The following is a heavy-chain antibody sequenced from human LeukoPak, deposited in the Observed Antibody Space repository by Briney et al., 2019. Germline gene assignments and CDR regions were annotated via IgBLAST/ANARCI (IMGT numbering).Heavy chain of an antibody. V-gene: IGHV1-2*02. Sequence: ASVKVSCKASGYTFTGYYMHWVRRAPGQGLEWMGWINPNSGGTNYAQKFQGRVTMTRDTSISTAYMELSRLRSDDTAVYYCARGSPLRFLEWSTYYFDYWGQGTLVTVSS. D-gene: IGHD3-3*01. CDR2: INPNSGGT. CDR1: GYTFTGYY. CDR3: ARGSPLRFLEWSTYYFDY. J-gene: IGHJ4*02.